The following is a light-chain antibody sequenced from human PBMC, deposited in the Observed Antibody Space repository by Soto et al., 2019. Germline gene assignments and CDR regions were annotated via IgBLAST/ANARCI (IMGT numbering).Light chain of an antibody. CDR3: QQRHMWPIT. CDR1: QSFRGL. Sequence: VLTQSPLTLSLSPWETATLSCRASQSFRGLLAWYQQKPGQAPRLLIYDAYNRATGIPPRFSGSGSGTDFTLTISSLEPEDSAVYYCQQRHMWPITFGQGTRLEIK. CDR2: DAY. V-gene: IGKV3-11*01. J-gene: IGKJ5*01.